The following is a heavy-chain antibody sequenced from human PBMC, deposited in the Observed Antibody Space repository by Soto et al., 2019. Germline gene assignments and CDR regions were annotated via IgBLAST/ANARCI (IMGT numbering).Heavy chain of an antibody. V-gene: IGHV4-59*08. J-gene: IGHJ4*02. CDR2: ISHSGAT. D-gene: IGHD3-16*01. CDR3: ARLRNNYAGLAY. Sequence: SETLSLTCSVAGDAITSFYWTWVRQTPGKRLESIGYISHSGATTYSPSLERRVAISLDTSKNQFSLRLISVNDADTAVYFCARLRNNYAGLAYWGPGILVTVSS. CDR1: GDAITSFY.